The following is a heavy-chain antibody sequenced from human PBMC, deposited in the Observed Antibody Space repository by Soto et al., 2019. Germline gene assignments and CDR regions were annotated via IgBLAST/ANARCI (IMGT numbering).Heavy chain of an antibody. D-gene: IGHD6-19*01. CDR3: ARDDIPGRAVAIYGMDV. CDR1: GFIFSNYG. V-gene: IGHV3-33*01. J-gene: IGHJ6*02. Sequence: GGSLRLSCAASGFIFSNYGMHWVRQAPGKGLEWVAVIWYDGSNKYYADSVKGRFTISRDNSKNTMFLQMNSLRAEDTAVYYCARDDIPGRAVAIYGMDVWGQGTTVTVSS. CDR2: IWYDGSNK.